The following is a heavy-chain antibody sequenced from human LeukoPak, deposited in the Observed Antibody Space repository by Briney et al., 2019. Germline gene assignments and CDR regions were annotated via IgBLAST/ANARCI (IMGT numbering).Heavy chain of an antibody. CDR1: GFTFSKAW. J-gene: IGHJ4*02. CDR3: ATYRWQYDSSGDDY. CDR2: IKSNADDGTT. D-gene: IGHD3-22*01. Sequence: GGSLSPSCAASGFTFSKAWMRWARQAAGKGLEWLRRIKSNADDGTTDYAAPMKGRISISRDDSQNTLYLQLNSLKTEDTAVYYCATYRWQYDSSGDDYWGQGTLVTVSS. V-gene: IGHV3-15*01.